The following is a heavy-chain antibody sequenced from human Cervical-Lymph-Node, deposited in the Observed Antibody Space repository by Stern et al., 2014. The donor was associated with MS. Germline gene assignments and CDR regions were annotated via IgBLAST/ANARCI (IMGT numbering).Heavy chain of an antibody. CDR2: MSSTSRYT. CDR3: AAYTGSYFSPFLYFHH. J-gene: IGHJ1*01. V-gene: IGHV3-11*06. CDR1: GFTFSDCN. Sequence: QVQLVQSGGGLVKPGGSLRLSCVASGFTFSDCNMSWLRQTPGKGLEWLSYMSSTSRYTNYADSVRGRFTISRDNAQNSLFLQMDSLRAEDTAVYYCAAYTGSYFSPFLYFHHWGQGTPVVVSS. D-gene: IGHD1-26*01.